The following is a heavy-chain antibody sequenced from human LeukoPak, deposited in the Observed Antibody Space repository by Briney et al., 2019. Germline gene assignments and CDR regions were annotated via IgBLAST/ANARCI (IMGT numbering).Heavy chain of an antibody. CDR2: TYYRAKWSN. J-gene: IGHJ3*02. D-gene: IGHD6-19*01. V-gene: IGHV6-1*01. Sequence: SQTLSLTCAIPGDRVSSNTATWNWIRQSPSRGLEWLGRTYYRAKWSNDYAVSVKGRIMINPDTSKNQFSLQLTSVTPEPTAVYYCIRDNKGIAVSAAFDIWGEGTMVSVSS. CDR1: GDRVSSNTAT. CDR3: IRDNKGIAVSAAFDI.